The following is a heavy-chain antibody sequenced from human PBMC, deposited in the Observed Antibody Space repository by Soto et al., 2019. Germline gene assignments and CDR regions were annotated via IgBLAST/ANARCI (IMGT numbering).Heavy chain of an antibody. CDR2: IIPIFGTA. V-gene: IGHV1-69*06. Sequence: SVKVSCKASGGTFSSYAISWVRQAPGQGLEWMGGIIPIFGTANYAQKFQGRVTITADKSTSTAYMELSSLGSEDTAVYYCASIAAAGLNWFDPWGQGTLVTVSS. J-gene: IGHJ5*02. CDR3: ASIAAAGLNWFDP. CDR1: GGTFSSYA. D-gene: IGHD6-13*01.